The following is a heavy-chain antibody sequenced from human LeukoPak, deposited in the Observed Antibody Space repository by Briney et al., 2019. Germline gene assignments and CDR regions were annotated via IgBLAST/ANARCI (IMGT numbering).Heavy chain of an antibody. CDR3: ARDPRDYYYGMDV. J-gene: IGHJ6*02. CDR2: IWYDGSNK. Sequence: GRSLRLSCAASGFTFSRFGMHWVRQAPGKGLEWVAVIWYDGSNKYYADSVKGRFTISRDNSKNTLYLEMNSLRAEDTAVYYCARDPRDYYYGMDVWGQGTTVTVSS. V-gene: IGHV3-33*01. CDR1: GFTFSRFG.